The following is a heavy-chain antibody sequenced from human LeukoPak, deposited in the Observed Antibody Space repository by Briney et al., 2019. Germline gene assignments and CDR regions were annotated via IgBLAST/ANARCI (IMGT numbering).Heavy chain of an antibody. Sequence: GASVKVSCKASGYTFTTYYMHWVRQAPGQGLEWMGIINPSGGSTSYAQKFQGRVTMTRDTSTSTVYMELSSLRSEDTAVYYCARKKGSSSWYDGNWFDPWGQGTLVTVSS. CDR1: GYTFTTYY. D-gene: IGHD6-13*01. CDR3: ARKKGSSSWYDGNWFDP. V-gene: IGHV1-46*01. J-gene: IGHJ5*02. CDR2: INPSGGST.